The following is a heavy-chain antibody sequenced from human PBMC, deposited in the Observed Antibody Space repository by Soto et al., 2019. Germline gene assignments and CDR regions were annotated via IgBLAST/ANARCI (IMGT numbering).Heavy chain of an antibody. CDR3: TKDRYCSSTSCYAGYY. J-gene: IGHJ4*02. Sequence: GGSLRLSCAASGFPFSSYAMSWVRQAPGKGLEWVSGISGSGGSTSGADSVKGRFTISRDNSKNTLYLQMNSLRAEDTAVYYCTKDRYCSSTSCYAGYYWGQGTLVTVSS. CDR2: ISGSGGST. CDR1: GFPFSSYA. D-gene: IGHD2-2*01. V-gene: IGHV3-23*01.